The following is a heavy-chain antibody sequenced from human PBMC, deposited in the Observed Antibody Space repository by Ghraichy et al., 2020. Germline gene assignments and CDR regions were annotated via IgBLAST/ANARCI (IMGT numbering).Heavy chain of an antibody. Sequence: GSLRLSCAASGFTFSSYAMSWVRQAPGKGLEWVSAISGSGGSTYYADSVKGRFTISRDNSKNTLYVQMNSLRAEDTAVYYCARDGYCSGGSCPPGAFDIWGQGTMVTVSS. J-gene: IGHJ3*02. V-gene: IGHV3-23*01. D-gene: IGHD2-15*01. CDR1: GFTFSSYA. CDR3: ARDGYCSGGSCPPGAFDI. CDR2: ISGSGGST.